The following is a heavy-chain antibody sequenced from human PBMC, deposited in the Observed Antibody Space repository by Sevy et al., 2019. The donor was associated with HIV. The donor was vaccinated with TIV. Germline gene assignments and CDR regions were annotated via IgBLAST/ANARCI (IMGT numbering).Heavy chain of an antibody. V-gene: IGHV3-7*01. D-gene: IGHD3-16*01. Sequence: GGSLRLSCAASGFTFDTYWMSWVRQAPGKGPEWVANIKQRGDEKHYVRSVKGRFTISRDKVKDSLYLQMNSLRDEDTAIYYCVSDCAYYDYVWGSYCALLDFWGQGTLVTVSS. J-gene: IGHJ4*02. CDR3: VSDCAYYDYVWGSYCALLDF. CDR1: GFTFDTYW. CDR2: IKQRGDEK.